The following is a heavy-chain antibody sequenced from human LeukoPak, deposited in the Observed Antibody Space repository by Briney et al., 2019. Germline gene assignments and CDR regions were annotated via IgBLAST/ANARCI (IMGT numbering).Heavy chain of an antibody. Sequence: GASVKVSCKASGYTFTGYYMHWVRQAPGQGLEWMGWINPNSGGTNYAQKFQGRVTMTRDTSISTAYMELSRLRSDDTAVYYCASAPPPFQAPNSVVSVRNHNSGWFDPWGQGTLVTVSS. CDR1: GYTFTGYY. V-gene: IGHV1-2*02. J-gene: IGHJ5*02. CDR2: INPNSGGT. D-gene: IGHD2-21*02. CDR3: ASAPPPFQAPNSVVSVRNHNSGWFDP.